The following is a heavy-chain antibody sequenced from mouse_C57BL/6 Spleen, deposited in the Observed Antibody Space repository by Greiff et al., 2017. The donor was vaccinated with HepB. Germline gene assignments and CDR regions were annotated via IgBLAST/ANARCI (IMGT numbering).Heavy chain of an antibody. V-gene: IGHV1-55*01. CDR2: IYPGSGST. D-gene: IGHD2-4*01. Sequence: QVQLQQPGAELVKPGASVKMSCKASGYTFTSYWITWVKQRPGQGLEWIGDIYPGSGSTNYNEKFKSKATLTVDTSSSTAYMQLSSLTSEDSAVYYCARADYDYDGYFDYWGQGTTLTVST. J-gene: IGHJ2*01. CDR1: GYTFTSYW. CDR3: ARADYDYDGYFDY.